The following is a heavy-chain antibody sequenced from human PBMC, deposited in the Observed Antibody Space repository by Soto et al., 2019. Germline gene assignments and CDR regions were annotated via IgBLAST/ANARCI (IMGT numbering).Heavy chain of an antibody. J-gene: IGHJ4*02. CDR3: ARRYGYSFDY. V-gene: IGHV4-39*01. CDR1: GGSISSSSYY. Sequence: SETLSLTCTVSGGSISSSSYYWGWIRQPPGKGLEWIGSIYYSGSTYYNLSLKSRVTISVDTSKNQFSLKLSSVTAADTAVYYCARRYGYSFDYWGQGTLVTVSS. D-gene: IGHD1-1*01. CDR2: IYYSGST.